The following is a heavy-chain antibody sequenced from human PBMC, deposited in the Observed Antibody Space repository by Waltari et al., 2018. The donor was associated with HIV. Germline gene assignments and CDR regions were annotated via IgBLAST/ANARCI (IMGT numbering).Heavy chain of an antibody. V-gene: IGHV1-8*01. CDR3: ARAARQWLVGYYYYGMDV. CDR2: MNPNSGNT. Sequence: QVQLVQSGAEVKKPGASVKVSCKASGYTFTSYDINWVRQATGQGLEWMGWMNPNSGNTGYAQKFQGRVTMTRNTSISTAYMELISLRSEDTAVYYCARAARQWLVGYYYYGMDVWGQGTTVTVSS. D-gene: IGHD6-19*01. CDR1: GYTFTSYD. J-gene: IGHJ6*02.